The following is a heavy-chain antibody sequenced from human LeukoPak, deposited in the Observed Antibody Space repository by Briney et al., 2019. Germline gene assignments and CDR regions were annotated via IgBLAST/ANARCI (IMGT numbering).Heavy chain of an antibody. V-gene: IGHV3-74*03. CDR1: GFTFSSSW. CDR2: INSDGSNI. J-gene: IGHJ4*02. Sequence: GGSLRLSCAPSGFTFSSSWMHWVRQAPGKGLLWVSHINSDGSNIKYADSVKGRFTISRDNAKNTLSLQMNSLRAEDTAVYYCARGSPLGGNWGQGTLVTVSS. CDR3: ARGSPLGGN.